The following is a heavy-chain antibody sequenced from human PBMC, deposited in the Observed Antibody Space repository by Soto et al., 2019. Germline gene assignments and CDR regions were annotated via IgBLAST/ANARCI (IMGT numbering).Heavy chain of an antibody. Sequence: QVQLVQSGAEVKKPGASVKVSCKASGYTFTYYALHWVRQAPGQRLEWMGWIKTATGDATYSENFRARVTITRDTSASTGYMELSSLRSGATAVYYCAATTTPLGPIDYLGQGTLVTVSS. CDR3: AATTTPLGPIDY. V-gene: IGHV1-3*04. CDR2: IKTATGDA. J-gene: IGHJ4*02. CDR1: GYTFTYYA.